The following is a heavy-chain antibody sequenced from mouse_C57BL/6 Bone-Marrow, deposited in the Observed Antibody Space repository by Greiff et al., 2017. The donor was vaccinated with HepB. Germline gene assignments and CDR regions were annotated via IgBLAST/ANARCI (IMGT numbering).Heavy chain of an antibody. CDR2: IHPNSGST. J-gene: IGHJ4*01. CDR1: GYTFTSYW. D-gene: IGHD1-1*01. CDR3: ARRYYGSPMDY. V-gene: IGHV1-64*01. Sequence: QVQLQQPGAELVKPGASVKLSCKASGYTFTSYWMHWVKQRPGQGLEWIGMIHPNSGSTNYNEKFTSKATLTVDKSSSTAYMQLSSLTSEDSAVYYCARRYYGSPMDYWGQGTSVTVSS.